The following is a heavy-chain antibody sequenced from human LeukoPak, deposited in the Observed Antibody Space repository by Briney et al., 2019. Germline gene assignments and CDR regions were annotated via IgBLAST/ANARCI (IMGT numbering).Heavy chain of an antibody. Sequence: PSQTLSLTCTVSGGSISSGSYYWSWIRQPPGKGLEWIGSIYHSGSTYYNPSLKSRVTISVDTSKNQFSLKLSSVTAADTAVYYCARIIYYYDSSGYNTALYYFDYWGQGTLVTVSS. CDR2: IYHSGST. V-gene: IGHV4-39*07. D-gene: IGHD3-22*01. CDR1: GGSISSGSYY. CDR3: ARIIYYYDSSGYNTALYYFDY. J-gene: IGHJ4*02.